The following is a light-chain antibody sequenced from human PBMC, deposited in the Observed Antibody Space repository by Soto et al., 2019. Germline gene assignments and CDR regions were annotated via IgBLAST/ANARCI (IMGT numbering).Light chain of an antibody. J-gene: IGKJ3*01. CDR3: KQYGSSPVT. CDR1: QSVSSSY. Sequence: EIVLTQSPGTLSLSPGERATLSCRASQSVSSSYLAWYQQKPGQAPRLLIYGASSRATAIPDRFSGSGSGTDFTLTISRLEPEDFAVYYCKQYGSSPVTFGPGTKVDLK. V-gene: IGKV3-20*01. CDR2: GAS.